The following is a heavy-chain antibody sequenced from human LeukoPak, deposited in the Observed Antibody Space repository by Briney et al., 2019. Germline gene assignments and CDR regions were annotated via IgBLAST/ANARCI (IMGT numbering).Heavy chain of an antibody. D-gene: IGHD3-9*01. CDR2: ISSSSSYI. J-gene: IGHJ4*02. V-gene: IGHV3-21*01. Sequence: GGSLRLSCAASGFTFDDYGMSWVRQAPGKGLEWVSSISSSSSYIYYADSVKGRFTISRDNAKNSLYLQMNSLRAEDTAVYYCARDPGYSFLRALDYWGQGTLVTVSS. CDR3: ARDPGYSFLRALDY. CDR1: GFTFDDYG.